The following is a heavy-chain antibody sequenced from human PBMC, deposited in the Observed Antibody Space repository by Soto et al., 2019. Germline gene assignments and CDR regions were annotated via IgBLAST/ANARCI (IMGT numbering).Heavy chain of an antibody. D-gene: IGHD3-10*01. CDR2: IYWGDDK. CDR1: GFSLSTSGVG. CDR3: AAHGSGTYYNPLYNWFDP. J-gene: IGHJ5*02. V-gene: IGHV2-5*02. Sequence: QITLQESGPTLVKPTQTLTLTCTFSGFSLSTSGVGVGWIRQPPGKALEWLALIYWGDDKRYSPSLKSRLSITKDTSINQVVLTMTNMDPEDTATYYCAAHGSGTYYNPLYNWFDPWGPGTLVTVSS.